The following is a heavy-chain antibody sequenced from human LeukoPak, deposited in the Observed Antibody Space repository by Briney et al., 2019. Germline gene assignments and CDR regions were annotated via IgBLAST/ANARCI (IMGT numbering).Heavy chain of an antibody. J-gene: IGHJ4*02. Sequence: GGSLRLSCAGSGFMFSSFSMSWVRHVPGKGLDWVSTISAGGTTYYADSVKGRFTISRDDSKNTLFLQMNSLRAEDTAIYYCAKRPAVVRGVIPYVDYWGQGTLVTVSS. V-gene: IGHV3-23*01. D-gene: IGHD3-10*02. CDR3: AKRPAVVRGVIPYVDY. CDR1: GFMFSSFS. CDR2: ISAGGTT.